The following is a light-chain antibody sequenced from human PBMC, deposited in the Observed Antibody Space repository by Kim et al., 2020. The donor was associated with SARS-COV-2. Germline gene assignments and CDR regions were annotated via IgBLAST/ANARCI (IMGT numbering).Light chain of an antibody. CDR3: HQYGSSPTP. CDR1: QSVSSSY. V-gene: IGKV3-20*01. CDR2: GAS. Sequence: SPGERATLSCRASQSVSSSYLAWYQQKPGQAPRLLIYGASSRATGIPDRFSGSGSGPDFTLTISTLEPEDFPAYSRHQYGSSPTPLGQGTTVAIK. J-gene: IGKJ1*01.